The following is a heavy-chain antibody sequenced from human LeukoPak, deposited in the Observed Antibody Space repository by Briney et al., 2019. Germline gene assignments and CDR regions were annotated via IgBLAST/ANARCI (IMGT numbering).Heavy chain of an antibody. D-gene: IGHD6-13*01. CDR3: AREWQGGIAAAGTRIEGDY. Sequence: GSLRPPFPGVGFNCSGLLIAWVRQAPGEGLGGGAKLKPSGSEKNYVDSVRGRFTISRDNAENSLFLQMNSLRVEDTAVYYCAREWQGGIAAAGTRIEGDYWGQGTLVAVSS. V-gene: IGHV3-7*01. CDR2: LKPSGSEK. CDR1: GFNCSGLL. J-gene: IGHJ4*02.